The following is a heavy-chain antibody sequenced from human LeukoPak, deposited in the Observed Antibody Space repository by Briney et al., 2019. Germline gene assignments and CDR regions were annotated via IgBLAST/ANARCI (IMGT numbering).Heavy chain of an antibody. D-gene: IGHD2-2*01. CDR3: AKVPSVYCSSTSCYLDY. J-gene: IGHJ4*02. Sequence: GGSLRLSCAASGFTFSSYAMSWVRQAPGKGLEWVSAISGSGGSTYYADSVKGRFTISRDNSKNTLYLQMNSLRAEDTAVYYCAKVPSVYCSSTSCYLDYWGQGTLVTVSS. CDR2: ISGSGGST. CDR1: GFTFSSYA. V-gene: IGHV3-23*01.